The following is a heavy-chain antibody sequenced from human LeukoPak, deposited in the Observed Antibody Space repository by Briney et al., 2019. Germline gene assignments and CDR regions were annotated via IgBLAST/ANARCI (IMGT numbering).Heavy chain of an antibody. CDR1: GFTFSSYW. Sequence: PGGSLGLSCAASGFTFSSYWMSWVRQAPGKGLEWVANIKQDGSEKYYVDSVKGRFTISRDNAKNSLYLQMNSLRAEDTAVYYCARGGYCSGGSCYWFDPWGQGTLVTVSS. CDR3: ARGGYCSGGSCYWFDP. D-gene: IGHD2-15*01. CDR2: IKQDGSEK. V-gene: IGHV3-7*01. J-gene: IGHJ5*02.